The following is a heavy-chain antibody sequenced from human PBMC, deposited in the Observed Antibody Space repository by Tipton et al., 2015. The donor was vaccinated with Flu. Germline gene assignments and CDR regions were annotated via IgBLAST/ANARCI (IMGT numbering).Heavy chain of an antibody. D-gene: IGHD4-11*01. CDR2: TFHNGNS. CDR3: ARRDYSNYVSEPKNWFDS. Sequence: TLSLTCAVSGSSIRSSNYYWGWIRQPPGKGLEWIGNTFHNGNSYNNPYLKSRVTISVDTSKNQFSLKLSSVTAADTAVYYCARRDYSNYVSEPKNWFDSWGQGALVTVSS. CDR1: GSSIRSSNYY. V-gene: IGHV4-38-2*01. J-gene: IGHJ5*01.